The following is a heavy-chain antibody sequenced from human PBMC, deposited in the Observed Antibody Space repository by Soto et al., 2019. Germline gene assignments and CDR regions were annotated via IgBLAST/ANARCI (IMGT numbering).Heavy chain of an antibody. CDR1: DGSIGSSSYY. Sequence: SETLSLTCTVSDGSIGSSSYYWGWIRQPPGKGLEWIGSIYYSGSTYYNPSLKSRVTISVDTSKNQFSLKLSSVTAADTAVYYCARSLRTDAFDIWGQGTMVTVSS. CDR3: ARSLRTDAFDI. J-gene: IGHJ3*02. V-gene: IGHV4-39*01. CDR2: IYYSGST.